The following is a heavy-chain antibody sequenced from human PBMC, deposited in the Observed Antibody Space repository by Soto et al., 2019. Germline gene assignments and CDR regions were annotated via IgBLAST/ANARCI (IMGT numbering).Heavy chain of an antibody. Sequence: PSETLSLTCTVSGGSVSSGSYYWSWIRQPPGKGLEWIGYIYYSGSTNYNPSLKSRVTISVDTSKNQFSLKLSSVTAADTAVYYCASGYYDSSGYYYGFDYWGQGTLVTVSS. CDR2: IYYSGST. CDR3: ASGYYDSSGYYYGFDY. CDR1: GGSVSSGSYY. D-gene: IGHD3-22*01. V-gene: IGHV4-61*01. J-gene: IGHJ4*02.